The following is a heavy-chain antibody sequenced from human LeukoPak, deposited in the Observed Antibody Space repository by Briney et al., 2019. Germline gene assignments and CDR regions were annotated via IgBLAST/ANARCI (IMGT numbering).Heavy chain of an antibody. V-gene: IGHV3-74*01. Sequence: GGSLTLSCAASGFTFSTYWMHWVRQSPGKALVWVTRTNSDGSRTVYADSGKGRFPISRDNAKNTLYLQMNSLRAEDTAVYYCARDLFYDSSGYYAFDSWGQGTLVTVSS. CDR2: TNSDGSRT. D-gene: IGHD3-22*01. CDR3: ARDLFYDSSGYYAFDS. J-gene: IGHJ4*02. CDR1: GFTFSTYW.